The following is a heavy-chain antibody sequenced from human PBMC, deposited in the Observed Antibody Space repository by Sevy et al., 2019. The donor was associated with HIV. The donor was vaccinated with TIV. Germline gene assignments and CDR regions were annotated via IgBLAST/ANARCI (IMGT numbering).Heavy chain of an antibody. CDR1: GFSFSYYG. CDR2: ISHDGINE. D-gene: IGHD1-26*01. V-gene: IGHV3-30*18. J-gene: IGHJ6*02. CDR3: ANAYSGSYSHSYLYALDV. Sequence: GGSLRLSCTGSGFSFSYYGIHWLRQAPGKGLDWVALISHDGINEYYADSVKGRFTISRDNSRNTVYLEMNSLRNEDTAIYFCANAYSGSYSHSYLYALDVWGQWTTVTVSS.